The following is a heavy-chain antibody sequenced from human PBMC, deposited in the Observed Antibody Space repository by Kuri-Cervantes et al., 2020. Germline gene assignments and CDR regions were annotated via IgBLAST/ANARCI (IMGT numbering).Heavy chain of an antibody. J-gene: IGHJ4*02. CDR1: GFMFSTYA. D-gene: IGHD3-10*01. CDR2: IRYDGSIQ. Sequence: GESLKISCAASGFMFSTYAMQWVRQAPGKGLEWVAFIRYDGSIQYYADAVKGRFTISRDNSKNTVYLQMNSLRVEDTAVYYCARHHSGTYYNGFDYWGQGTLVTVSS. CDR3: ARHHSGTYYNGFDY. V-gene: IGHV3-30*02.